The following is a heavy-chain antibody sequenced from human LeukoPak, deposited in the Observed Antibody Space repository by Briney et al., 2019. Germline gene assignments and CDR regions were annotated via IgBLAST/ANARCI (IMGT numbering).Heavy chain of an antibody. CDR2: IYSGGST. V-gene: IGHV3-66*01. D-gene: IGHD3-22*01. J-gene: IGHJ4*02. CDR3: AKDRRGGLDSSGD. CDR1: EFSVGSNY. Sequence: GGSLRLSCAASEFSVGSNYMTWVRQAPGKGLEWVSLIYSGGSTYYADSVKGRFTISRDNAKNSLYLQMNSLRAEDTAVYYCAKDRRGGLDSSGDWGQGILVTVSS.